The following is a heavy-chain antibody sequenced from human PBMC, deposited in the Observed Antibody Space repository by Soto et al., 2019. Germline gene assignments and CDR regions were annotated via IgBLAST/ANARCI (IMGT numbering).Heavy chain of an antibody. CDR2: FDPEDGET. J-gene: IGHJ4*02. V-gene: IGHV1-24*01. D-gene: IGHD5-12*01. Sequence: ASVKGSCKVSGYTLTEVSMHWVRQAPGKGLEWMGGFDPEDGETIYAQKFQGRVTMTEDTSTDTAYMELSSLRSEDTAVYYCATDRRGYDYTFDYWGQGTLVTVSS. CDR3: ATDRRGYDYTFDY. CDR1: GYTLTEVS.